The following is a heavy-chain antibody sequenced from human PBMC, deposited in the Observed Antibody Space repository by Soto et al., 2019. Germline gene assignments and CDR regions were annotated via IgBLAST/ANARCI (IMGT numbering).Heavy chain of an antibody. CDR3: TRDQVDLGYCSSTSCYTAGVPDAFDI. CDR2: IRSKAYGGTT. CDR1: GFTFGDYA. V-gene: IGHV3-49*03. J-gene: IGHJ3*02. D-gene: IGHD2-2*02. Sequence: PGGSLRLSCTASGFTFGDYAMSWFRQAPGKGLERVGFIRSKAYGGTTEYAASVKGRFTISRDDSKSIAYLQMNSLKTEDTAVYYCTRDQVDLGYCSSTSCYTAGVPDAFDIWGQGTMVTVSS.